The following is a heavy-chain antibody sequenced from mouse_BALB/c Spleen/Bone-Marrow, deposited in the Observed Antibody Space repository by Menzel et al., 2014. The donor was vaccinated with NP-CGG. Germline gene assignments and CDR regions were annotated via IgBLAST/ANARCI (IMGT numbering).Heavy chain of an antibody. V-gene: IGHV14-3*02. CDR1: GFNIKDTY. D-gene: IGHD1-1*01. J-gene: IGHJ3*01. CDR3: ANYYYGSSLFAY. Sequence: VQLKESGAELVKPGASVKLSCTASGFNIKDTYMRWVKQRPEQGLEWIGRIDPANGNTKYDPKFQGKATITADTSSNTAYLQLSSLTSEDAAVYYCANYYYGSSLFAYWGQGTPVTVSA. CDR2: IDPANGNT.